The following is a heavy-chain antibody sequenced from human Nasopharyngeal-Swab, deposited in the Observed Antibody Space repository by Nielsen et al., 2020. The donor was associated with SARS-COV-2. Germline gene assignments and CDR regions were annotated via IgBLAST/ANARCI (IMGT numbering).Heavy chain of an antibody. CDR1: GFTFSSYG. CDR2: ISYDGSNK. CDR3: ARGGMVGATTYGWFDP. Sequence: GESLKISCAAPGFTFSSYGMHWVRQAPGEGLECVAVISYDGSNKYHADSVRGRFTISRDDSENTLYLQMNSLRPEDTAVYYCARGGMVGATTYGWFDPWGQGTLVTVSS. J-gene: IGHJ5*02. V-gene: IGHV3-30*03. D-gene: IGHD1-26*01.